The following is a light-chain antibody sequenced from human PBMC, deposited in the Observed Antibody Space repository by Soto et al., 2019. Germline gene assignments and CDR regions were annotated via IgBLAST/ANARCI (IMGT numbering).Light chain of an antibody. J-gene: IGKJ1*01. V-gene: IGKV3-15*01. CDR1: QSISDT. CDR2: SAS. CDR3: QQYDNWPWT. Sequence: EIVVTQSGATLSVAPWGRATLSFRGSQSISDTLAWYQQKPGQAPRLLIYSASRRATGFPARFSGSGSGTDFTLTISSLQSEDFAVYYCQQYDNWPWTFGQGTKVDI.